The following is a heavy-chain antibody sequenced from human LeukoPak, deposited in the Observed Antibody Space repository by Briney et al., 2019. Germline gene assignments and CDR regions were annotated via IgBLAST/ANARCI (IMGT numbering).Heavy chain of an antibody. CDR2: INHSGST. CDR1: GGSFSGYY. J-gene: IGHJ6*02. V-gene: IGHV4-34*01. Sequence: SETLSLTCAVYGGSFSGYYWSWIRQPPGKGLEWIGEINHSGSTNYNPSLKSRVTISVDTSKNQFSLKLSSVTAADTAVYYCARSLAASRHYYYYGMDVWGQGTTVTVS. CDR3: ARSLAASRHYYYYGMDV. D-gene: IGHD6-19*01.